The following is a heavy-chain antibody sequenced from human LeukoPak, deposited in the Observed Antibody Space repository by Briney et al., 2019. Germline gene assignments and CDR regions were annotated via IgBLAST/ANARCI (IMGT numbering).Heavy chain of an antibody. J-gene: IGHJ5*02. D-gene: IGHD6-6*01. Sequence: SVKVSCKASGGTFSSYAISWVRQAPGQGLEWMGRIIPIFGTANYAQKFQGRVTIITDESTSTAYMELSGLRSEDTAVYYCAREKLIAARPDPWGQGTLVTVSS. CDR1: GGTFSSYA. CDR2: IIPIFGTA. V-gene: IGHV1-69*05. CDR3: AREKLIAARPDP.